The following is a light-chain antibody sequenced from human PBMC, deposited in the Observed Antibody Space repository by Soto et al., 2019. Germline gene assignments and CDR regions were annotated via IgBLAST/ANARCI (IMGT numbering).Light chain of an antibody. J-gene: IGLJ3*02. V-gene: IGLV2-14*01. CDR1: SSDVGGYDY. CDR2: EVG. Sequence: QSVLTQSASGSGSLGQSITISCTGSSSDVGGYDYVSWYQQNPGKVPKVMIYEVGNRPSGVSNRFSGSKSGNTASLTISGLQAEDEADYYCSSFTASSTWVFGEGTKVTVL. CDR3: SSFTASSTWV.